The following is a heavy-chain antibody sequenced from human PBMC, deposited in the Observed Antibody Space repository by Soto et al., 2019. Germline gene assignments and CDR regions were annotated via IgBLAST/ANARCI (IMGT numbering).Heavy chain of an antibody. J-gene: IGHJ4*02. Sequence: GGSLRLSCAAPGFTFSGSAMHWVRQASGKGLEWVGRIRSKANSYATAYAASVKGRFTISRDDSKNTAYLQMNSLKTEDTAVYYCTRQDCSGGSCFDYGGQGTLVTVSS. CDR1: GFTFSGSA. D-gene: IGHD2-15*01. CDR3: TRQDCSGGSCFDY. CDR2: IRSKANSYAT. V-gene: IGHV3-73*01.